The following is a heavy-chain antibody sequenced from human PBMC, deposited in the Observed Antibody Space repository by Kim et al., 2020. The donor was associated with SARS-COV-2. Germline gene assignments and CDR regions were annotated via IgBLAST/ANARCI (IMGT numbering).Heavy chain of an antibody. V-gene: IGHV1-24*01. Sequence: ASVNVSCKVSGYTLTEISMHWVRQAPGKGLEWMGGFDPEDAETIYAQKFQGRVTMTEDTSTDTAYMELSSLRSEDTAVYYCATSSVFCTNGVCYGTRDYPNWFDPWGQGTLVTVSS. CDR3: ATSSVFCTNGVCYGTRDYPNWFDP. CDR2: FDPEDAET. D-gene: IGHD2-8*01. J-gene: IGHJ5*02. CDR1: GYTLTEIS.